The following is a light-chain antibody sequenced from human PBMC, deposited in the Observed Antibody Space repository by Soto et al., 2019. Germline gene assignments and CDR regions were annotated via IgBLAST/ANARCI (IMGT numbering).Light chain of an antibody. V-gene: IGLV2-14*01. CDR3: SSHRCGNTDG. J-gene: IGLJ1*01. Sequence: QSALTQPASVSVSPGQSITISCTGTSSDVGGYKYVSWYQQHPGKAPKFMIYEVSNRPSGVSNRFSGSKSGNTASMTISGLQAEDEADYYCSSHRCGNTDGFGTGTKVTVL. CDR1: SSDVGGYKY. CDR2: EVS.